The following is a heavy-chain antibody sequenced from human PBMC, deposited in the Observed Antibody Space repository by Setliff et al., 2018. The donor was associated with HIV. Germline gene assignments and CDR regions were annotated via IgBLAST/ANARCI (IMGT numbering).Heavy chain of an antibody. J-gene: IGHJ3*02. CDR2: IYSTGDS. D-gene: IGHD3-3*01. CDR3: ARDRSGTSYAGDDAFDI. CDR1: GDSISSYY. V-gene: IGHV4-59*12. Sequence: SETLSLTCTVSGDSISSYYWSWIRQPPGKELEWIGYIYSTGDSNYNPSLKSRVTMAVDMSKNQFSLKLSSVTAADTAIYYCARDRSGTSYAGDDAFDIWGQGTMVTVSS.